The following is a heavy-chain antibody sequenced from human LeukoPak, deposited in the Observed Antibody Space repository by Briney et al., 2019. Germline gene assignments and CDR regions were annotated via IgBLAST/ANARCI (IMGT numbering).Heavy chain of an antibody. CDR2: IYPGDSDT. V-gene: IGHV5-51*01. Sequence: GESLKISCKGSGYSFTSYWIGWVRQMPGKGLEWMGIIYPGDSDTRYSPSFQGQVTISADKSISTAYLQWSSLKASDTAMYYCARAPTNYYYYMDVWGKGTTVTVSS. J-gene: IGHJ6*03. CDR1: GYSFTSYW. CDR3: ARAPTNYYYYMDV.